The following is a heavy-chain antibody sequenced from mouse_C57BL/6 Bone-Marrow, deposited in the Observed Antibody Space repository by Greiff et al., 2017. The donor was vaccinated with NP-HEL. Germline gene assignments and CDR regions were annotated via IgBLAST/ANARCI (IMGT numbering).Heavy chain of an antibody. Sequence: VKLVESEGGLVQPGSSMKLSCTASGFTFSDYYMAWVRQVPEKGLEWVANINYDGSSTYYLDSLKSRFIISRDNAKNILYLQMSSLKSEDTATYYCARDSTTVVATGFDYWGQGTTLTVSS. V-gene: IGHV5-16*01. CDR2: INYDGSST. D-gene: IGHD1-1*01. CDR1: GFTFSDYY. J-gene: IGHJ2*01. CDR3: ARDSTTVVATGFDY.